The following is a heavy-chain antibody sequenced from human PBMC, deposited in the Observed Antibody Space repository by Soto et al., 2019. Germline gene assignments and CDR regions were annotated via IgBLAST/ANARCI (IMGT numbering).Heavy chain of an antibody. CDR1: GGSISRYY. J-gene: IGHJ5*02. D-gene: IGHD2-15*01. Sequence: WETLSLTCTVSGGSISRYYWSWIREPPGRGLGWIGYMYYGGRTNYNPSLKSRVTIPVDTSKTQVSLKLSSVTAADTAVYFCARGTPSPLIVRSSRGPWFDPWGQGTLVTVSS. CDR2: MYYGGRT. V-gene: IGHV4-59*08. CDR3: ARGTPSPLIVRSSRGPWFDP.